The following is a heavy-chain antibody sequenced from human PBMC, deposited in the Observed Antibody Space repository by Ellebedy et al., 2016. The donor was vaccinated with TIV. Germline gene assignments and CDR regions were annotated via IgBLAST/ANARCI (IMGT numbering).Heavy chain of an antibody. CDR2: IYYSGST. CDR1: GGSISGSSFY. Sequence: MPSETLSLTCTVSGGSISGSSFYWGWVRQPPGKGLDWIGSIYYSGSTYYNPSLKSRATISVDTSKNQFSLRLNSMTAADTAVYYCARDEENQPFLYWGQGTLVTVSS. D-gene: IGHD1-14*01. J-gene: IGHJ4*02. CDR3: ARDEENQPFLY. V-gene: IGHV4-39*01.